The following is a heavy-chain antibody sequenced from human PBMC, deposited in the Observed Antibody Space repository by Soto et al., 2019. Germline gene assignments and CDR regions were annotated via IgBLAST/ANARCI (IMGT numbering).Heavy chain of an antibody. V-gene: IGHV3-53*01. D-gene: IGHD2-8*01. CDR1: VFTVISNY. CDR2: IYSGGST. Sequence: GWSLRLSCAFSVFTVISNYMSWVRQPPGKGPEWVSDIYSGGSTYYADSVKGRFTISRDNSKNTLYLQTSSLRAEDTAVYYCARERDGHNPNWFDLWGQGTLVTVSS. CDR3: ARERDGHNPNWFDL. J-gene: IGHJ5*02.